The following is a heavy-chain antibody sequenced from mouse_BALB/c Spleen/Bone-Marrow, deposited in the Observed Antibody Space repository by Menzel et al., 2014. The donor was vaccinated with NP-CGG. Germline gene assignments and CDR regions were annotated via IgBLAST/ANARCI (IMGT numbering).Heavy chain of an antibody. Sequence: VQGVESGAELVRPGSSVKISCKASGYAFSSYWMNWVKQRPGQGLEWIGQIYPGDGDTNYNGKFKGKATLTADKSSSTAYMQLSSLTSEDSAVYFCARRGPGFDYWGQGTTLTVSS. J-gene: IGHJ2*01. CDR2: IYPGDGDT. CDR1: GYAFSSYW. CDR3: ARRGPGFDY. V-gene: IGHV1-80*01.